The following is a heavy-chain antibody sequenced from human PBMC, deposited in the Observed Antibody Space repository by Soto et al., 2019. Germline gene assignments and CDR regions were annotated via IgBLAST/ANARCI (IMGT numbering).Heavy chain of an antibody. D-gene: IGHD3-3*01. Sequence: PSETLSLTCTVSGGSISSSSYYWGWIRQPPGKGLEWIGSIYYSGSTYYNPSLKSRVTISVDTSKNQFSLKLSSVTAADTAVYYCARHPYPIFGVVIVWLDHWGQGTLVTVSS. J-gene: IGHJ5*02. CDR3: ARHPYPIFGVVIVWLDH. V-gene: IGHV4-39*01. CDR1: GGSISSSSYY. CDR2: IYYSGST.